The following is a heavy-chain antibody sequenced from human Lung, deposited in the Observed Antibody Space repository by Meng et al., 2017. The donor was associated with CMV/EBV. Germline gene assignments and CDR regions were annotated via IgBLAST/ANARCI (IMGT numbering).Heavy chain of an antibody. Sequence: VYGGSISSRNWWSWVRQTPGKGLEWIGEIYHSGITNYSPSLKSRVTISIDKSKNQFSLKLTSVTAADTAVYYCARGLYYGSGSYYSYWGQGTLVTVSS. D-gene: IGHD3-10*01. V-gene: IGHV4-4*02. CDR2: IYHSGIT. CDR1: GGSISSRNW. J-gene: IGHJ4*02. CDR3: ARGLYYGSGSYYSY.